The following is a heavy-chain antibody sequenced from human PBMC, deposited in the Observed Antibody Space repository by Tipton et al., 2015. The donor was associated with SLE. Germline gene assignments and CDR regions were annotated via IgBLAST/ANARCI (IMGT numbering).Heavy chain of an antibody. J-gene: IGHJ3*02. CDR3: ARASGMWELAAFDI. Sequence: SLRLSCAVSGFPFSDYYMSWIRQAPGKGLEWVAYISNSGSTIYYADSMKGRFTISRDNAKNALYLQMDSLRVEDTAVYYCARASGMWELAAFDIWGQGTMVTVSS. CDR1: GFPFSDYY. D-gene: IGHD3-10*01. CDR2: ISNSGSTI. V-gene: IGHV3-11*04.